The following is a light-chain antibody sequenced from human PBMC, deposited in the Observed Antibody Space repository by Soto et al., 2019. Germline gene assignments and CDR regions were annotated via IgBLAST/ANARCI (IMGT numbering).Light chain of an antibody. J-gene: IGKJ5*01. CDR2: ESS. Sequence: IHLTHSPPSLSASFGYRVTISCRASQTISTFLNWYQCKPGKPPKLLIYESSNLRGGVSSRFSGSGSGTDFTLTIDRLQSDDFATYYCQHSSSDLITFGQGTRLEIK. CDR1: QTISTF. CDR3: QHSSSDLIT. V-gene: IGKV1-39*01.